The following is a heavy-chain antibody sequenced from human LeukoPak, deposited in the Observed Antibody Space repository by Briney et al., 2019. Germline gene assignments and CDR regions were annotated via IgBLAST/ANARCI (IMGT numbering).Heavy chain of an antibody. CDR1: GFTFSSYS. J-gene: IGHJ4*02. CDR2: ISSSSSTI. Sequence: GGSLRLSCAASGFTFSSYSMNWVRQAPGKGLEWVSYISSSSSTIYYADSVKGRFTISRDNAKNSLYLQMNSLRAEDTAVYYCARDRTTWGYWGQGTLVTVSS. CDR3: ARDRTTWGY. V-gene: IGHV3-48*01. D-gene: IGHD4-17*01.